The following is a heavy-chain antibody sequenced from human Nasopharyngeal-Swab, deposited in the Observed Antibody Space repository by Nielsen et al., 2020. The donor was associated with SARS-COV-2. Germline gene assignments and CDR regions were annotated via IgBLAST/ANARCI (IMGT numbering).Heavy chain of an antibody. V-gene: IGHV3-11*01. D-gene: IGHD6-19*01. J-gene: IGHJ4*02. CDR3: ARDGSGYSSGWYSVHFDY. CDR2: ISSSGSTI. CDR1: GFTFSDYY. Sequence: GESLKLSCAASGFTFSDYYMSWIRQAPGKGPEWVSYISSSGSTIYYADSVKGRFTISRDNAKNSLYLQMNSLRAEDTAVYYCARDGSGYSSGWYSVHFDYWGQGTLVTVSS.